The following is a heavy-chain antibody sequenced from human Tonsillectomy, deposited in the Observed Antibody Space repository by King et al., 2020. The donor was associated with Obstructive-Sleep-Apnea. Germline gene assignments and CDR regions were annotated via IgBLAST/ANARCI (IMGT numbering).Heavy chain of an antibody. CDR1: GFTFNSYA. CDR3: AKGTDYPSHYYYYGMDV. V-gene: IGHV3-23*04. Sequence: VQLVESGGGLVQPGGSLRLSCAASGFTFNSYAMSWVRQAPGEWLEWVSAISGGGGSPYYADSGKGRFTISRDNSKNKLYPPMNSPRAEDTAVYYCAKGTDYPSHYYYYGMDVWGQGTTVTVSS. J-gene: IGHJ6*02. CDR2: ISGGGGSP. D-gene: IGHD4-11*01.